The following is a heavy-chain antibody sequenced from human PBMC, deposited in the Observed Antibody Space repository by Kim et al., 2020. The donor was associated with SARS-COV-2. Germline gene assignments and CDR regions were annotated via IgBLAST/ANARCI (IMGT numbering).Heavy chain of an antibody. V-gene: IGHV7-4-1*02. CDR2: LNTNTGTP. CDR3: AAGYRSSYFVF. J-gene: IGHJ2*01. CDR1: GYIFTSIA. D-gene: IGHD6-13*01. Sequence: ASVKVSCKASGYIFTSIAIHWVRQAPGQGLEWMGWLNTNTGTPTYARGFTGRVVFSLDTSVSTAYLQISSVRADDTAEYCCAAGYRSSYFVFWGRGTLVT.